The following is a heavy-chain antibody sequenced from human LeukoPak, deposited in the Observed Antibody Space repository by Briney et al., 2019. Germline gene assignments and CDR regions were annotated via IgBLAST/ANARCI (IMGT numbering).Heavy chain of an antibody. CDR1: GYTFTGYY. CDR3: ARDNYSNYYYYYYMDV. J-gene: IGHJ6*03. Sequence: ASVKVSCKASGYTFTGYYMHWVRQAPGQGLGWMGWINPNSGGTNYAQKFQGRVTMTRDTSISTAYMELSRLRSDDTAVYYCARDNYSNYYYYYYMDVWGKGTTVTVSS. V-gene: IGHV1-2*02. D-gene: IGHD2-15*01. CDR2: INPNSGGT.